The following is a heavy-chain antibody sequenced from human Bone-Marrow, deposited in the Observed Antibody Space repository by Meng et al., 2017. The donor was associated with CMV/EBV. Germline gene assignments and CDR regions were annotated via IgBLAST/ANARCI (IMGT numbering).Heavy chain of an antibody. V-gene: IGHV1-2*02. CDR3: ARDMGSCSSTICYMEEGGY. D-gene: IGHD2-2*02. CDR2: INPNSGGT. CDR1: GYTFTGYY. J-gene: IGHJ4*02. Sequence: ASVKVSCKASGYTFTGYYMHWVRQAPGQGLEWMGWINPNSGGTNYAQKFQGRVTMTRDTSISTAYMELSRLRSDDTAVYYCARDMGSCSSTICYMEEGGYCVQGTLVTVSS.